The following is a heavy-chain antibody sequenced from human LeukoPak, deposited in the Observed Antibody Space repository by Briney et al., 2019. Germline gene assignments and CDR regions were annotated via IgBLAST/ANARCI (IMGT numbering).Heavy chain of an antibody. J-gene: IGHJ4*02. V-gene: IGHV4-61*02. D-gene: IGHD5-12*01. Sequence: SQTLSLTCTVPGVSISSSDYFWSWIRQPAGKGLEWIGRMNIDGSTNYNPSLQSRVTSSLDTSKNQFSLKLSSVTAADTAVYYCARYSGSGYGMFYFDYWGQGTLVTVSS. CDR2: MNIDGST. CDR3: ARYSGSGYGMFYFDY. CDR1: GVSISSSDYF.